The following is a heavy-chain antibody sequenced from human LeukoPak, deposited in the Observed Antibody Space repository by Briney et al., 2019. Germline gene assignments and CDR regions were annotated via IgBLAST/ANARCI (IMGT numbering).Heavy chain of an antibody. V-gene: IGHV1-69*05. CDR1: GGTFSSYA. J-gene: IGHJ3*02. CDR3: ASAWQATGDSSGYRRAFDI. CDR2: IIPIFGTA. D-gene: IGHD3-22*01. Sequence: ASVKVSCKASGGTFSSYAISWVRQAPGQGLEWMGRIIPIFGTANYAQKFQGRVTITTDESTSTAYMELSSLRSEDTAVYYCASAWQATGDSSGYRRAFDIWGQGTMVTVSS.